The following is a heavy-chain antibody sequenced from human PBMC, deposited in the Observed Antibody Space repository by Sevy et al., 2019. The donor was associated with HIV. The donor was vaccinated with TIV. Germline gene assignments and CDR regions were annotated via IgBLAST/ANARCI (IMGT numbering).Heavy chain of an antibody. J-gene: IGHJ4*02. CDR1: GFTFSSYA. CDR3: AKDLRPGKVVVAATFYFDY. CDR2: ISGSGGST. V-gene: IGHV3-23*01. Sequence: GGSLRLSCAASGFTFSSYAMSWVRQAPGKGLEWVSAISGSGGSTYYADSVKGRLTISRDNSKNTLYLQMNSLRAEDTAVYYCAKDLRPGKVVVAATFYFDYWGQGTLVTVSS. D-gene: IGHD2-15*01.